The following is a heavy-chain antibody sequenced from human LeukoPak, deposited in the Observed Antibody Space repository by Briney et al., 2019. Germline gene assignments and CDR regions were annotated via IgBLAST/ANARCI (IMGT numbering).Heavy chain of an antibody. CDR2: INHSGST. Sequence: SETLSLTCAVFGESFSGYYWSWIRQPPGKGLEWIGEINHSGSTNYNPSLKSRVTISIDTSKSQFSLQLSSVTAADTAVYYCARHGSRVMATIEDSWGQGTLVIVSS. CDR1: GESFSGYY. D-gene: IGHD5-12*01. J-gene: IGHJ4*02. V-gene: IGHV4-34*01. CDR3: ARHGSRVMATIEDS.